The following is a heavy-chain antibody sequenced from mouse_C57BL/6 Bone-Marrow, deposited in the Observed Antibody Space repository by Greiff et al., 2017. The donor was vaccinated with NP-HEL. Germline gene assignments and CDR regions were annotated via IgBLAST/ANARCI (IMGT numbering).Heavy chain of an antibody. D-gene: IGHD2-4*01. J-gene: IGHJ3*01. Sequence: VQLQQSGSELRSPGSSVKLSCKDFDSEVFPIAYMSWVRQKPGHGFEWIGGILPSIGRTIYGEKFEDKATLDADTLSNTAYLELNSLTSEDSAIYYCARSDNYDYDERCAYWGQGTLVTVSA. CDR2: ILPSIGRT. CDR1: DSEVFPIAY. CDR3: ARSDNYDYDERCAY. V-gene: IGHV15-2*01.